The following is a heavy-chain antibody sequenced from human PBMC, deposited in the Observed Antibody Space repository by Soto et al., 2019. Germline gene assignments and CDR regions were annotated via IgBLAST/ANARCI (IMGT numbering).Heavy chain of an antibody. D-gene: IGHD2-15*01. CDR1: GYSFTSYG. J-gene: IGHJ5*02. Sequence: ASVKVSCKASGYSFTSYGISWVRQAPGQGLEWMGWISSYNGYTNYAQKLQGRVTMTTDTSTSTVYMELRSLRSDDTAVYYCARDLGVCSGGSCYRNWFDPWGQGTLVTVSS. CDR2: ISSYNGYT. CDR3: ARDLGVCSGGSCYRNWFDP. V-gene: IGHV1-18*01.